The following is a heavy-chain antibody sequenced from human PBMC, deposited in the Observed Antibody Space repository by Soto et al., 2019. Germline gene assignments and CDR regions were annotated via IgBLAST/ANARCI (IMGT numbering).Heavy chain of an antibody. CDR2: ISGSGGST. CDR1: GFTFSSYA. Sequence: GGSLRLSCAASGFTFSSYAMSWVRQAPGKGLEWVSAISGSGGSTYYADSVKGRFTISRDNSKNTLYLQMNSLRAEDTAVYYCAKMTGLYYYYGMDVWGQGTTVTVSS. CDR3: AKMTGLYYYYGMDV. J-gene: IGHJ6*02. V-gene: IGHV3-23*01. D-gene: IGHD3-10*01.